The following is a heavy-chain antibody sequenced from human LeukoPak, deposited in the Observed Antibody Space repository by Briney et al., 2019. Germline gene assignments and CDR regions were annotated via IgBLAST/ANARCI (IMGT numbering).Heavy chain of an antibody. J-gene: IGHJ4*02. CDR1: GFTFNDYG. D-gene: IGHD5-18*01. V-gene: IGHV3-33*01. CDR3: ARERSGNTYGGFDY. CDR2: IWYDGSNK. Sequence: PGRSLRLSCAASGFTFNDYGMHWVRQAPGKGLEWVAVIWYDGSNKYYADSVKGRFTISRDNTKNTQYLQMDSLRAEDTAVYYCARERSGNTYGGFDYWGQGTLVTVSS.